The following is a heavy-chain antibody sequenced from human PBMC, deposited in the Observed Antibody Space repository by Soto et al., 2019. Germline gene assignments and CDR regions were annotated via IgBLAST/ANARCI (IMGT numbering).Heavy chain of an antibody. CDR2: IIPILGIA. CDR3: ARDPDYCSGGSCYPPRWFDP. CDR1: GGTFSSYT. J-gene: IGHJ5*02. Sequence: QVQLVQSGAEVKKPGSSVKVSCKASGGTFSSYTISWVRQAPGQGLEWMGRIIPILGIANYAQKFQGRVTITADKSTSTAYMELSCLRSEDTAVYYCARDPDYCSGGSCYPPRWFDPWGQGTLVTVSS. V-gene: IGHV1-69*08. D-gene: IGHD2-15*01.